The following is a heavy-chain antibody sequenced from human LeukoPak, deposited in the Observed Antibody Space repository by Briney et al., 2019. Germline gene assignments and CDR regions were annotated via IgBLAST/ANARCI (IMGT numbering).Heavy chain of an antibody. CDR3: ARVPRSGGRYCSSTSCYQFDY. J-gene: IGHJ4*02. D-gene: IGHD2-2*01. V-gene: IGHV1-2*02. Sequence: ASVKVSCKASGYTFTGYYMHWVRQAPGQGLEWMGWINPNSGGTNYAQKFQGRVTMARDTSIRTAYMELSRLRSDDTAVYYCARVPRSGGRYCSSTSCYQFDYWGQGTLVTVSS. CDR2: INPNSGGT. CDR1: GYTFTGYY.